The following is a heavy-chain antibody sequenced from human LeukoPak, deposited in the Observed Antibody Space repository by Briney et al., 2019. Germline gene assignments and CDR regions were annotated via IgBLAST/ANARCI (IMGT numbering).Heavy chain of an antibody. Sequence: ASVKVSCKASGYTFTSYGISWVRQAPGQGLEWMGWISAYNGNTNYAQKLQGRVTMTTDTSTSTAYMELRSLRSDGTAVYYCARDWDIVVVPAAPLEYWGQGTLVTVSS. CDR3: ARDWDIVVVPAAPLEY. CDR1: GYTFTSYG. V-gene: IGHV1-18*01. CDR2: ISAYNGNT. D-gene: IGHD2-2*01. J-gene: IGHJ4*02.